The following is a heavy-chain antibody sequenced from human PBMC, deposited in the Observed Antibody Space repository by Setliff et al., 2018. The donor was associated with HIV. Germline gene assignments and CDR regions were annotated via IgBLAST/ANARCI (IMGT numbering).Heavy chain of an antibody. J-gene: IGHJ6*03. CDR2: IYTSGST. V-gene: IGHV4-61*02. CDR3: ARETYYYDNPQYYYYYMDV. Sequence: SETLSLTCTVSGGSISSGSYYWSWIRQPAGKGLEWIGRIYTSGSTNYNPSLKSRVTISVDTSKNQFSPKLRSVTAADSAVYYCARETYYYDNPQYYYYYMDVWGKGTTVTVSS. D-gene: IGHD3-22*01. CDR1: GGSISSGSYY.